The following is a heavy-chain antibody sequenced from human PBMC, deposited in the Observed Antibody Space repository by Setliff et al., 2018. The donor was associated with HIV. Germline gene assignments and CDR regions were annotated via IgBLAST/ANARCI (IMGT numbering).Heavy chain of an antibody. CDR2: IYYSGST. J-gene: IGHJ4*02. Sequence: SETLSLTCTVSGGSISSSSYYWGWIRQPPGKGLEWIGSIYYSGSTYYNPSLKSRVTISVDTSKNQFSLKLSSVTAADTAVYYCARLSKSIAVAGLDYWGQGTLVTVSS. V-gene: IGHV4-39*01. D-gene: IGHD6-19*01. CDR3: ARLSKSIAVAGLDY. CDR1: GGSISSSSYY.